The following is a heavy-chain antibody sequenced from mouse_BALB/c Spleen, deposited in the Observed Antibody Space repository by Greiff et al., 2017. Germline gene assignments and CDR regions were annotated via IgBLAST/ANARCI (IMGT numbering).Heavy chain of an antibody. CDR1: GFTFSDYY. Sequence: EVKLMESGGGLVKPGGSLKLSCAASGFTFSDYYMYWVRQTPEKRLEWVASISDGGSYTYYPDSVKGRFTISRDNAKNNLYLQMSSLKSEDTAMYYCARDWDHGYDEGQIAYWGQGTLVTVSA. J-gene: IGHJ3*01. CDR3: ARDWDHGYDEGQIAY. CDR2: ISDGGSYT. V-gene: IGHV5-4*02. D-gene: IGHD2-2*01.